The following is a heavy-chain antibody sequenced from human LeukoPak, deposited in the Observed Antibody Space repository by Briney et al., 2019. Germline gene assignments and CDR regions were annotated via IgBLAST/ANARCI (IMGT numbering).Heavy chain of an antibody. CDR3: VRDRSARFFDF. J-gene: IGHJ2*01. V-gene: IGHV3-33*01. Sequence: GGSLRLSCAASGFTFRNHGMYWVRQAPGKGLERVAIIWYDGSNQYYGDSVKGRFTISRDNSKNMLYLQMNSLRAEDTALYFCVRDRSARFFDFWGRGTLVTVSS. D-gene: IGHD3-3*01. CDR2: IWYDGSNQ. CDR1: GFTFRNHG.